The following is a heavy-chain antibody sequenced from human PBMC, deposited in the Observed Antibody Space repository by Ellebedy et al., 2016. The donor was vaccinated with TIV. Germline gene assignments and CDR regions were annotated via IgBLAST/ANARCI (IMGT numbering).Heavy chain of an antibody. CDR3: AKGSSSGFNYDRVGFEY. Sequence: GESLKISCAASGFTFSSFAMHWVRQAPGKGLEWLSVLSADGVSTYHAGSVKGRFTITRDNSKNTLYLQMSRLSAEDTAVYYCAKGSSSGFNYDRVGFEYWGQGTLVTVSS. D-gene: IGHD3-22*01. CDR1: GFTFSSFA. J-gene: IGHJ4*02. CDR2: LSADGVST. V-gene: IGHV3-23*01.